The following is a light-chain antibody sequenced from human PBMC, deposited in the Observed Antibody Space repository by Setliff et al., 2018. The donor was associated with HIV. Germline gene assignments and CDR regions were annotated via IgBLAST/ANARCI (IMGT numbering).Light chain of an antibody. CDR3: SSNTSSSPLYV. Sequence: QSALAQPASVSGSPRQSITISCTGISSDVGDFQSVSWYQQHPGKAPKLMIYEINDRPSGVSNRFSGSKSGNTASLTISRLQAEDEADYFCSSNTSSSPLYVFATGTKVTVL. V-gene: IGLV2-14*01. CDR2: EIN. J-gene: IGLJ1*01. CDR1: SSDVGDFQS.